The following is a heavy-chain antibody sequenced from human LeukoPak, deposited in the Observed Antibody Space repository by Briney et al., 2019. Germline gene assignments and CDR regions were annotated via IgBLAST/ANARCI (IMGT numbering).Heavy chain of an antibody. V-gene: IGHV4-39*07. D-gene: IGHD6-13*01. CDR1: GGSISSSSYY. CDR2: IYYSGST. CDR3: ARDSRAAETYDY. J-gene: IGHJ4*02. Sequence: PSETLSLTCTVSGGSISSSSYYWGWIRQPPGKGLEWIGSIYYSGSTYYDPSLKSRVTISVDTSKNQFSLKLSSVTAADTAVYYCARDSRAAETYDYWGQGTLVTVSS.